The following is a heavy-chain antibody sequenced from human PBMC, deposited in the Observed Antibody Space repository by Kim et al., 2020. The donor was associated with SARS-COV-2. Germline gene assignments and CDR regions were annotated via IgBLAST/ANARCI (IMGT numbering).Heavy chain of an antibody. J-gene: IGHJ4*02. V-gene: IGHV1-46*01. CDR3: ARADITMIVVVTEYYFDY. D-gene: IGHD3-22*01. Sequence: WMGIINPSGGSTSYAQKFQGRVTMTRDTSTSTVYMELSSLRSEDTAVYYCARADITMIVVVTEYYFDYWGQGTLVTVSS. CDR2: INPSGGST.